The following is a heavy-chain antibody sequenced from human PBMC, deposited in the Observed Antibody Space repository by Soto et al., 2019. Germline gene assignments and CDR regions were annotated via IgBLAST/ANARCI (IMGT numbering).Heavy chain of an antibody. CDR1: GFTFSSSA. J-gene: IGHJ5*02. CDR3: ARSTVDTIVTSGWCHYLDP. D-gene: IGHD6-19*01. Sequence: EVQLLDSGGGLVQPGGSLRLSCGASGFTFSSSAMSWVRQAPGKGLEWVSAVSGSGGTTYYADSVRGRFTISRDNSKNTLHLQMNSLRAEDTGIYFCARSTVDTIVTSGWCHYLDPWGQGALVTVSS. V-gene: IGHV3-23*01. CDR2: VSGSGGTT.